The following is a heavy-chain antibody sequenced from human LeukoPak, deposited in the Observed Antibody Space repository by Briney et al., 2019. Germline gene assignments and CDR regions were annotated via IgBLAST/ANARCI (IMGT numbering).Heavy chain of an antibody. J-gene: IGHJ3*02. CDR1: GFTFSSYA. CDR3: ARDIAAMTYAFDI. CDR2: ISYDGSNK. D-gene: IGHD6-13*01. Sequence: GGSLRLSCAASGFTFSSYAMHWVRQAPGKGLEWVAVISYDGSNKYYADSVKGRFTISRDNSKNTLYLQMNSLRAEDTAVYYCARDIAAMTYAFDIWGQGTMVTVSS. V-gene: IGHV3-30-3*01.